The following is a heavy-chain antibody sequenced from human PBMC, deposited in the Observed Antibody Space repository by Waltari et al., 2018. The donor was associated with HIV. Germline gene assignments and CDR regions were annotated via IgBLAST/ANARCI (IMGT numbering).Heavy chain of an antibody. V-gene: IGHV4-4*07. CDR3: ARERDYSNTRALDY. Sequence: QVQLQESGPGLVKPSETLSLTCTVSGGYISSYYWSWIRQPAGKGLEWIGRSSTSENTHYNPSLKRRGTMSVDTAKNQFSRKLSSVTAADTAVYYCARERDYSNTRALDYWGQGTLVTVSS. D-gene: IGHD4-4*01. CDR1: GGYISSYY. J-gene: IGHJ4*02. CDR2: SSTSENT.